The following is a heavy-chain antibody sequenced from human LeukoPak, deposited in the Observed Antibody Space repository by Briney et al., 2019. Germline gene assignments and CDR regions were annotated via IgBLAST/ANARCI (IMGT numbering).Heavy chain of an antibody. Sequence: SETLSLTCTVSGGSISSSSHYWGWIRQPPGKGLEWIGSIYYSGSTYYNPSLKSRVTISVDTSKNQFSLKLSSVTAADTAVYYCAGGKDWWELPNYWGQGTLVTVSS. J-gene: IGHJ4*02. V-gene: IGHV4-39*01. CDR2: IYYSGST. CDR3: AGGKDWWELPNY. CDR1: GGSISSSSHY. D-gene: IGHD1-26*01.